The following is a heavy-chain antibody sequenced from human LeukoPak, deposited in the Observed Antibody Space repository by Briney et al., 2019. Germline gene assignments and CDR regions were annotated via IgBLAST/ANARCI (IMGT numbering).Heavy chain of an antibody. CDR1: GFTFITYG. Sequence: GRSLRLSCEASGFTFITYGMHWVRQAPGKGLEGVAVIWYDGSNKYYGDSVKGRFTISRDNSKNTLYLQMNSLRAEDTAVYYCAKDLVDYGDYGPGAFDIWGPGTMVTVSS. J-gene: IGHJ3*02. D-gene: IGHD4-17*01. CDR3: AKDLVDYGDYGPGAFDI. CDR2: IWYDGSNK. V-gene: IGHV3-33*06.